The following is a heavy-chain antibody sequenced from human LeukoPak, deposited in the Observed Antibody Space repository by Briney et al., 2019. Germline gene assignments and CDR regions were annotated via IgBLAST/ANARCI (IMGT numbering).Heavy chain of an antibody. CDR1: GGSIRSFY. CDR3: ARLGGSYSVDY. D-gene: IGHD3-10*01. Sequence: PSETLSLTCTVAGGSIRSFYWSWFRQPPGRGLEWIAYVSDSGNTNYSPSLKSRVTMSIDTSKNEFSLKLNSVTAADTAVYYCARLGGSYSVDYWGQGTLVTVSS. CDR2: VSDSGNT. J-gene: IGHJ4*02. V-gene: IGHV4-59*08.